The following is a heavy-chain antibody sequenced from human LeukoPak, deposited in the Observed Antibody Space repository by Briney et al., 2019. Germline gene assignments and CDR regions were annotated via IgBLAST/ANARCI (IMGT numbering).Heavy chain of an antibody. J-gene: IGHJ4*02. V-gene: IGHV4-59*01. CDR1: GGSISSYY. CDR2: IYYSGST. D-gene: IGHD6-6*01. CDR3: ARDYSSSSLVYFDY. Sequence: SETLSLTWTVSGGSISSYYWSWIRQPPGKGLEWIGYIYYSGSTNYNPSLKSRVTISVDTSKNQFSLKLSSVTAADTAVYYCARDYSSSSLVYFDYWGQGTLVTVSS.